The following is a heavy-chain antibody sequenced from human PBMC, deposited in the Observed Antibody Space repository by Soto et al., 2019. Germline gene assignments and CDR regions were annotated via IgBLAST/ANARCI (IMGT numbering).Heavy chain of an antibody. CDR1: WFTVSSNY. Sequence: EVQLVETGGGLIQPGGSLRLSCAASWFTVSSNYMSWVRQAPGKGLEWVSVIYSGGSTYYADSVKGRFTISRDNSKNTLYLQMNSLRAEDTAVYYCARSMEWLYYDYGMDVWGQGTTVTVSS. CDR3: ARSMEWLYYDYGMDV. CDR2: IYSGGST. D-gene: IGHD3-3*01. J-gene: IGHJ6*02. V-gene: IGHV3-53*02.